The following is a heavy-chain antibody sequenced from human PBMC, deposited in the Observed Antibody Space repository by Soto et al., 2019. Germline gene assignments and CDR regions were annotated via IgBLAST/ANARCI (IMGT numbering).Heavy chain of an antibody. CDR2: INTGSGNT. D-gene: IGHD3-10*01. Sequence: ASVKVSCKSSGDTFTTYARHWLRQAPGQGLQWMGWINTGSGNTKDSVDFQGRGNFTRDTPATTAYMDLSSLRSKDTAVYYCARVPPWGNSGSYYIQHYDSWGQGTQVTVSS. J-gene: IGHJ4*02. V-gene: IGHV1-3*03. CDR1: GDTFTTYA. CDR3: ARVPPWGNSGSYYIQHYDS.